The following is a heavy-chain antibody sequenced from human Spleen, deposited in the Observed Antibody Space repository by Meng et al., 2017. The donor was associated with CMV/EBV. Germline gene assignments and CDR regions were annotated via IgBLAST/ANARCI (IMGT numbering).Heavy chain of an antibody. CDR1: GYAFTGYY. Sequence: ASVKVSCKASGYAFTGYYIHWVRQAPGQGLEWVGWINPNSGGTNYAQKFQGRVTMTRDTSISTAYMELSRLRSDDTAVYYCARDLNYYHGMDVWGQGTTVTVSS. CDR3: ARDLNYYHGMDV. J-gene: IGHJ6*02. CDR2: INPNSGGT. V-gene: IGHV1-2*02.